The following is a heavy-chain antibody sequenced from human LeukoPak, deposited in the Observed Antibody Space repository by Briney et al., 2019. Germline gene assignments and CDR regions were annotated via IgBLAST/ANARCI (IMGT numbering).Heavy chain of an antibody. CDR3: ASARQAYDILTGYYSRDY. D-gene: IGHD3-9*01. V-gene: IGHV3-48*03. Sequence: GRSLRLSCAASGFTFSSYEMNWVRQAPGKGLEWVSYISSSGSTIYYADSVKGRFTISRDNAKNSLYLQMNSLRAEDTAVYYCASARQAYDILTGYYSRDYWGQGTLVTVSS. CDR2: ISSSGSTI. J-gene: IGHJ4*02. CDR1: GFTFSSYE.